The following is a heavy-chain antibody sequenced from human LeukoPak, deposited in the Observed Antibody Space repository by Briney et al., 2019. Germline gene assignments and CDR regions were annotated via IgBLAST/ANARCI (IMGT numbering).Heavy chain of an antibody. J-gene: IGHJ4*02. Sequence: GASVKVSCTASGYTFTSYGISWVRQAPGQGLEWMGWISAKNGNTIFAQKVQGRVTLTTDTSTSTAYMELRSLRSDDTAVYYCARDTEWEKNPDYFDYWGQGTLVTVSS. D-gene: IGHD1-26*01. CDR3: ARDTEWEKNPDYFDY. V-gene: IGHV1-18*01. CDR2: ISAKNGNT. CDR1: GYTFTSYG.